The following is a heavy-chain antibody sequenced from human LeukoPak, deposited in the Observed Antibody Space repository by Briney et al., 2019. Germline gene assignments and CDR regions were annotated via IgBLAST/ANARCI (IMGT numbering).Heavy chain of an antibody. V-gene: IGHV1-2*02. CDR1: GYTFTGYY. Sequence: ASVKVSCKASGYTFTGYYMHWVRQAPGQGLEWMGWINPNSGGTNYAQKFQGRVTMTRDTSISTAYMELRSLRSDDTAVYYCARSFGSGSYDYFDYWGQGTLVTVSS. CDR3: ARSFGSGSYDYFDY. J-gene: IGHJ4*02. CDR2: INPNSGGT. D-gene: IGHD3-10*01.